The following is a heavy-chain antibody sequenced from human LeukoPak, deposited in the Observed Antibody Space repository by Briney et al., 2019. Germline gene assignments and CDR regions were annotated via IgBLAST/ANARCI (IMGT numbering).Heavy chain of an antibody. J-gene: IGHJ4*02. CDR1: GGSFSGNY. D-gene: IGHD6-6*01. CDR3: ARAPSSSSAYFDY. CDR2: INHSGST. V-gene: IGHV4-34*01. Sequence: SETLSLTCAVYGGSFSGNYWSWIRQPPGKGLEWVGEINHSGSTNYNPSLKSRVTISVDTSKNQFSLKLSSVTAADTAVYYCARAPSSSSAYFDYWGQGNLVTVSS.